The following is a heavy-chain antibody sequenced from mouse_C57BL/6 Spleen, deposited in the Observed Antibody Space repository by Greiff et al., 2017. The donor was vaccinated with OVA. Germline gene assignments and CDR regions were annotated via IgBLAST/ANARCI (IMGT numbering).Heavy chain of an antibody. CDR3: ARDDYDEAWFAY. D-gene: IGHD2-4*01. J-gene: IGHJ3*01. V-gene: IGHV1-66*01. CDR2: IYPGSGNT. Sequence: VQLVESGPELVKPGASVKISCKASGYSFTSYYIHWVKQRPGQGLEWIGWIYPGSGNTKYNEKFKGKATLTADTSSSTAYMQLSSLTSEDSAVDYCARDDYDEAWFAYWGQGTLVTVSA. CDR1: GYSFTSYY.